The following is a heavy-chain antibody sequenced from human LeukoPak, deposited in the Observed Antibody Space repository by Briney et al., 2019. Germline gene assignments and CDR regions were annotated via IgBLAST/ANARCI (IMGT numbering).Heavy chain of an antibody. D-gene: IGHD3-22*01. CDR2: INHSGST. Sequence: PSETLSLTCTVSGGSISSSSYYWGWIRQPPGKGLEWIGEINHSGSTNYNPSLKSRVTISVDTSKNQFSLKLSSVTAADTAVYYCARGPRRGVTMIVVEKTWDYWGQGTLVTVSS. J-gene: IGHJ4*02. V-gene: IGHV4-39*07. CDR1: GGSISSSSYY. CDR3: ARGPRRGVTMIVVEKTWDY.